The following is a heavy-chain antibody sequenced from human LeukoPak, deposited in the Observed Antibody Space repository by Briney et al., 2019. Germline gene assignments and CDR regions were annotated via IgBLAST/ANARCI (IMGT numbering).Heavy chain of an antibody. Sequence: SETLSLTCTVSGYSISSGYYWGWIRQPPGKGLEWIGSIYHSGSTYYNPSLKSRVTISVDTSKNQFSLKLSSVTAADTAVYYCARVTYSVFDYRGQGTLVTVSS. V-gene: IGHV4-38-2*02. J-gene: IGHJ4*02. CDR1: GYSISSGYY. CDR2: IYHSGST. D-gene: IGHD2-21*01. CDR3: ARVTYSVFDY.